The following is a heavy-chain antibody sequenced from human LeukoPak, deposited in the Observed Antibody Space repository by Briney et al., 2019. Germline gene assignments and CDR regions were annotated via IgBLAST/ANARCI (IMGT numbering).Heavy chain of an antibody. D-gene: IGHD4-17*01. V-gene: IGHV3-30*02. Sequence: GGSLRLSCAAAGFTFSSYSMIWVRQAPGKGLEWVAFIRYDGSNKYYADSVKGRFTISRDNSKNTLYLQMNSLRAEDTAVYYCAKGYYGDYGRGAFDIWGQGTMVTVSS. CDR3: AKGYYGDYGRGAFDI. CDR2: IRYDGSNK. CDR1: GFTFSSYS. J-gene: IGHJ3*02.